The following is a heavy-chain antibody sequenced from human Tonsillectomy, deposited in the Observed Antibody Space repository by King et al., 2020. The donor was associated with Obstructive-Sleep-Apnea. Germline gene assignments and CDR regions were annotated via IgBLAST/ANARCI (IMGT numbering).Heavy chain of an antibody. V-gene: IGHV1-2*04. Sequence: VQLVQSGAEVKKPGASVKVSCKASGYNFTGYYMYWVRQAPGQGLEWMGWINPNSGGTRYAQKFQDWITMTRDTSISTAYMELSRLRSDDTAVYYCAPSQYYDFPNPLNYWGQGTLVIVSS. D-gene: IGHD3-3*01. CDR2: INPNSGGT. CDR1: GYNFTGYY. J-gene: IGHJ4*02. CDR3: APSQYYDFPNPLNY.